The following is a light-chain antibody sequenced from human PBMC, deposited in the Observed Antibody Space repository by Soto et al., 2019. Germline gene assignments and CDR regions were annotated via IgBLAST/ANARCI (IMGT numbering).Light chain of an antibody. CDR1: QSLGSRS. V-gene: IGKV3-20*01. CDR3: QPYDNSPPWT. Sequence: EIVLTQSPGTLSLSPGDRATLSCRASQSLGSRSLAWYQQKPGQAPRLLIYGASRRATGVPDRFSGSESGTDFTLTIRRLEPEDFAVYYCQPYDNSPPWTFGQGTKVEIK. J-gene: IGKJ1*01. CDR2: GAS.